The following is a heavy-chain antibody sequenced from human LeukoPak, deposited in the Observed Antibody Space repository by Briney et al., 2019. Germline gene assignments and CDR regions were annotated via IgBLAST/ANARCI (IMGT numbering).Heavy chain of an antibody. D-gene: IGHD3-22*01. V-gene: IGHV1-2*02. J-gene: IGHJ4*02. Sequence: ASVKVSCKASGYTFSGYYMHWVRQAPGQGLEWVGWINPNSGGTNYAEKFQGRVTMTRDTSISTAYMELSRLRSDDTAVYYCAILPAYDYYFDYWGQGTLVTVSS. CDR1: GYTFSGYY. CDR3: AILPAYDYYFDY. CDR2: INPNSGGT.